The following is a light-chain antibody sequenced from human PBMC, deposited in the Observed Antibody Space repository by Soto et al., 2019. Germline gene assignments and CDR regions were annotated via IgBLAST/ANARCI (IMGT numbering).Light chain of an antibody. J-gene: IGKJ4*01. CDR2: GAS. Sequence: DIQVILSPSSLSASVGDRVTITCRASLRISTYLNWYQQKPGKAPKLLIYGASTLRSGVPSRFSGTRSGTDFTVIISRLQPEDSATYYCQQSHSSPLTFGGGTKLEI. CDR3: QQSHSSPLT. CDR1: LRISTY. V-gene: IGKV1-39*01.